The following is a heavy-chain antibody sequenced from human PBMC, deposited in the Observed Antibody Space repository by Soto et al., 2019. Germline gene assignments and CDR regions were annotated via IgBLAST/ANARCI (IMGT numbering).Heavy chain of an antibody. V-gene: IGHV2-70*17. CDR3: ARIHRYGGRGVDFDY. D-gene: IGHD2-15*01. CDR1: GFSLSTYGMC. J-gene: IGHJ4*02. Sequence: ESGPTLVNPTQTLTPTCTFSGFSLSTYGMCVGWVRQPPGKAPEWLARIDWDGDKFYRTSLRTRLTISKDTSRSQVVLTMTNMDPVDTATYYCARIHRYGGRGVDFDYWSQGTLVTSPQ. CDR2: IDWDGDK.